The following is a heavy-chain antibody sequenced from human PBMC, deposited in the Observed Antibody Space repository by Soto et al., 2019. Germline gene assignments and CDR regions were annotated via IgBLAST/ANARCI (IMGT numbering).Heavy chain of an antibody. D-gene: IGHD3-22*01. CDR1: GGSISSYC. J-gene: IGHJ4*02. Sequence: SETLSLTCTVSGGSISSYCWSWIRQPPGKGLEWIGYIYYSGSTNYNPSLKSRVTISVDTSKNQFSLKLSSVTAADTAVYYCARLGGGYYYDSSGYYYFDYWGQGTLVTVS. V-gene: IGHV4-59*08. CDR2: IYYSGST. CDR3: ARLGGGYYYDSSGYYYFDY.